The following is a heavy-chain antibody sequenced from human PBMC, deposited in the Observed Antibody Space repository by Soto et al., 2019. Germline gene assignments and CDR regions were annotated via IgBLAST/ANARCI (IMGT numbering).Heavy chain of an antibody. CDR3: ARGVSGVYIVVVPAAIDAFDI. D-gene: IGHD2-2*01. CDR2: ISGSGGST. J-gene: IGHJ3*02. CDR1: GFTFSSYA. Sequence: GGSLRLSCAASGFTFSSYAMSWVRQAPGKGLEWVSAISGSGGSTYYADSVKGRFTISRDNSKNTLYLQMNSLRAEDTAVYYCARGVSGVYIVVVPAAIDAFDIWGQGTMVTVSS. V-gene: IGHV3-23*01.